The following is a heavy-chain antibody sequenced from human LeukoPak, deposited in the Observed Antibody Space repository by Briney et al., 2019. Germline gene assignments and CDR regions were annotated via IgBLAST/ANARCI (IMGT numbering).Heavy chain of an antibody. Sequence: TSETLSLTCTVSGGSISSYYWNWIRQPPGKGLEWIGFMYYTGSTNYNPSLKSRVTISVDTSKNQFSLKLSSVTAADTAVYYCARLGGITMIGNDYWGQGTLVTVSS. V-gene: IGHV4-59*08. CDR2: MYYTGST. CDR1: GGSISSYY. J-gene: IGHJ4*02. CDR3: ARLGGITMIGNDY. D-gene: IGHD3-22*01.